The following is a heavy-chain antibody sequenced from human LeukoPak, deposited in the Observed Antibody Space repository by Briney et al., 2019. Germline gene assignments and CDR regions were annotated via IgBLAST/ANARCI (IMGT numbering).Heavy chain of an antibody. CDR3: ARARDCSSTSCPRKTNWFDP. V-gene: IGHV1-18*01. CDR2: ISAYNGNT. Sequence: GASVKVSCKASGYTFTSYGISWVRQAPGQGLEWMGWISAYNGNTNYAQKLQGRVTMTTDTSTSTAYMELRSLRSDDTAVYYCARARDCSSTSCPRKTNWFDPWGQGTLVTVSS. D-gene: IGHD2-2*01. CDR1: GYTFTSYG. J-gene: IGHJ5*02.